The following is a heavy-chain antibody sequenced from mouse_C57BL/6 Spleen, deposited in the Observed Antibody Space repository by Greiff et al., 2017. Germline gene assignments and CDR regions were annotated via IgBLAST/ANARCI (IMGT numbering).Heavy chain of an antibody. CDR1: GYTFTGYW. CDR3: ARFRAAYYDYEGAMDY. D-gene: IGHD2-4*01. J-gene: IGHJ4*01. V-gene: IGHV1-9*01. Sequence: VQLQQSGAELMKPGASVKLSCKATGYTFTGYWIEWVKQRPGHGLEWIGEILPGSGSTNYNEKFKGKATFTADTSSNTAYMQLSSLTTEDSAIYYCARFRAAYYDYEGAMDYWGQGTSVTVSS. CDR2: ILPGSGST.